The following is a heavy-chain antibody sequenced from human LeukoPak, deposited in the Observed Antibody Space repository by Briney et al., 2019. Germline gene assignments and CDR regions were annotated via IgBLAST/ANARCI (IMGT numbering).Heavy chain of an antibody. V-gene: IGHV3-23*01. CDR2: IRGSGGNT. CDR1: GFIFSSYV. CDR3: AKDWGLSDTASAFDP. Sequence: GGSLRLSCAASGFIFSSYVISWVRQTPGKGLEWASAIRGSGGNTYYADSVKGRFTMSRDNSKNTLYLQMNSLRAEDTAVYYCAKDWGLSDTASAFDPWGQGTLVTVSS. D-gene: IGHD5-18*01. J-gene: IGHJ5*02.